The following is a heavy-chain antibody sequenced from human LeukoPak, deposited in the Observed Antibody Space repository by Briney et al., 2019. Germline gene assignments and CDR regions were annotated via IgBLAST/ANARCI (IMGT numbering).Heavy chain of an antibody. J-gene: IGHJ4*02. Sequence: SETLSLTCTVSGGSVSSGPYYWSWIRQPPGEGLEWIGWENNYNVSLKSRVIISVDRSKNQFSLTFISVTAADTAVYFCARETAERYRGSYFDYWGQGALVTVSS. V-gene: IGHV4-61*01. CDR1: GGSVSSGPYY. CDR2: WEN. CDR3: ARETAERYRGSYFDY. D-gene: IGHD1-26*01.